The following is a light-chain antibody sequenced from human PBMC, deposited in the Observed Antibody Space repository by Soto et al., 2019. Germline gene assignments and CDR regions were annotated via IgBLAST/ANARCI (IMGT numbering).Light chain of an antibody. CDR1: QSIKNW. V-gene: IGKV1-5*01. J-gene: IGKJ4*01. CDR2: DAS. Sequence: DIQMTQSPSTLSASVGDRVTITCRASQSIKNWLAWYQQKPGTAPKFLIYDASTLESGVPSRFSGSGSGTEYTLTISSLQADDFATYFCQQYDDYPLTFGGGTKVDIK. CDR3: QQYDDYPLT.